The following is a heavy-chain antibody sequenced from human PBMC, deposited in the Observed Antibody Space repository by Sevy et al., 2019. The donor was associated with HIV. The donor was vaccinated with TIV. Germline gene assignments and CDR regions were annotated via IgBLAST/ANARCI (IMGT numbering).Heavy chain of an antibody. Sequence: SETLSLTCGVSGDSISTSGYSWSWIRQPPGKGLEWIGYMYYSGSHFYNPSLQSRVTISFDTSKMQLSLKLTSMTAADTAMYYCAGWGGGAFHIWGQGTMVTVSS. D-gene: IGHD7-27*01. CDR2: MYYSGSH. V-gene: IGHV4-30-2*01. CDR3: AGWGGGAFHI. CDR1: GDSISTSGYS. J-gene: IGHJ3*02.